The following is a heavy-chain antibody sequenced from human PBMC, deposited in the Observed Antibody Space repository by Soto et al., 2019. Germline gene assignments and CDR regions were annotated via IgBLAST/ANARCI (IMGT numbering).Heavy chain of an antibody. CDR2: IYYSGST. CDR1: GGSISSGDYY. J-gene: IGHJ6*02. V-gene: IGHV4-30-4*01. Sequence: SETLALTCTVSGGSISSGDYYWSWIRQPPGKGLEWIGYIYYSGSTYYNPSLKSRVTISVDTSKNQFSLKLSSVTAADTAVYYCAIRYSFYYYGMDVWGQGTTVTVSS. CDR3: AIRYSFYYYGMDV. D-gene: IGHD5-18*01.